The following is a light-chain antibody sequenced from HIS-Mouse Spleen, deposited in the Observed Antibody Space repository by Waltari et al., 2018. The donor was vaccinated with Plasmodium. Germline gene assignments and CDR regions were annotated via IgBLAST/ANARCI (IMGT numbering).Light chain of an antibody. Sequence: QSALPPPPSASGSPGPSVPIPCPGPRRDVGGHTYVPWSQQHPGKAPKPMIYEVSKPPSGVPDRFSGSKSGNTASLTGSGLQAEDEADYYCSSYAGSNNLVFGGGTKLTVL. V-gene: IGLV2-8*01. CDR2: EVS. CDR1: RRDVGGHTY. CDR3: SSYAGSNNLV. J-gene: IGLJ2*01.